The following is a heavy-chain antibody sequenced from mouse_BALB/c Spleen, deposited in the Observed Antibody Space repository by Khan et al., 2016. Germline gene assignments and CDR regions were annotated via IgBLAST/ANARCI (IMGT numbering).Heavy chain of an antibody. CDR1: GFTFTDYY. V-gene: IGHV7-3*02. CDR3: ARGYYDYAYDY. CDR2: IRNKANGYTT. J-gene: IGHJ2*01. Sequence: EVELVESGGGLVQPGGSLRLSCATSGFTFTDYYMSWVRQPPGKALEWLGFIRNKANGYTTEYSASVKGRFTISRDNSHSILYLQMNTLRAEDSATYYCARGYYDYAYDYWGQGTTLTVSS. D-gene: IGHD2-4*01.